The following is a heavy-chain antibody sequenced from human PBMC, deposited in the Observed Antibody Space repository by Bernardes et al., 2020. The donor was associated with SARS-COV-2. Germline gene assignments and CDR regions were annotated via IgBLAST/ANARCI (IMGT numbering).Heavy chain of an antibody. CDR2: INDSGST. D-gene: IGHD2-15*01. CDR3: ARGSAAVVSHFMLLFANWYFDL. J-gene: IGHJ2*01. Sequence: SETLCLTCAGYSGSFSGYYWSWIRQTPGKGLEWIGEINDSGSTKYNSALKSRVTIPVDPSKNQFSLKLNSVTAADTAVYYCARGSAAVVSHFMLLFANWYFDLWGRGTLVTVSS. CDR1: SGSFSGYY. V-gene: IGHV4-34*01.